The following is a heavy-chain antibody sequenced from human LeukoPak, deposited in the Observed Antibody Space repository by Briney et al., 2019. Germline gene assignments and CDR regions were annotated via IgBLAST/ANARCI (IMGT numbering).Heavy chain of an antibody. Sequence: GGSLRLFCAASGFTFSNYSMNWVRQAPGKGLEWVSSISSSSSYIFYADSVKGRFTISRDNAKNSLYLQMNSLRAEDTAVYYCARFSLVVGAMGYYFDYWGQGTLVTVSS. CDR3: ARFSLVVGAMGYYFDY. J-gene: IGHJ4*02. CDR2: ISSSSSYI. CDR1: GFTFSNYS. V-gene: IGHV3-21*06. D-gene: IGHD1-26*01.